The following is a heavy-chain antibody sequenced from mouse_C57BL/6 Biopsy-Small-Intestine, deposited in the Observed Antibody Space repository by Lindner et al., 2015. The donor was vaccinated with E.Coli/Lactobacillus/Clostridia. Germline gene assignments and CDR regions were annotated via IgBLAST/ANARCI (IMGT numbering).Heavy chain of an antibody. CDR1: GGTFSNYA. CDR3: ARGGTIFGVAKGGYYYDLAV. J-gene: IGHJ1*01. Sequence: SVKVSCKASGGTFSNYAISWVRQAPGQGLEWMGGIIPIFGTGTYAQKFQGRVTITADESTSTVYMELSSLKSEDTAVYYCARGGTIFGVAKGGYYYDLAVWGQGTTVTVSS. V-gene: IGHV1-81*01. D-gene: IGHD2-4*01. CDR2: IIPIFGTG.